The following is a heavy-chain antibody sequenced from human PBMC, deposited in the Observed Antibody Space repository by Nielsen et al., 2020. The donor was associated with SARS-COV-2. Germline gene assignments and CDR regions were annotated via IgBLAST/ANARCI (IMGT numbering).Heavy chain of an antibody. CDR1: GFTFSSYG. J-gene: IGHJ4*02. V-gene: IGHV3-30*02. D-gene: IGHD1-26*01. CDR3: AKPLSGSYYDFFDY. Sequence: GESLKISCAASGFTFSSYGMHWVRQAPGKGLEWVAVIWYDGSNKYYADSVKGRFTISRDNSKNTLYLQMNSLRAEDTAVYYCAKPLSGSYYDFFDYWGQGTLVTVSS. CDR2: IWYDGSNK.